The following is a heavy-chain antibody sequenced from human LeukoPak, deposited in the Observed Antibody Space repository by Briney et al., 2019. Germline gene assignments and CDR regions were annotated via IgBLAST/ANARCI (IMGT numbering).Heavy chain of an antibody. CDR3: ARGYQLLFHYYYYMDV. CDR1: GFTFSSYA. D-gene: IGHD2-2*01. CDR2: ISSNGGST. J-gene: IGHJ6*03. Sequence: SGGSLRLSCAASGFTFSSYAMHWVRQAPGKGLEYVSAISSNGGSTYYANSVKGRFTISRDNSKNTLYLQMGSLRAEDMAVYYCARGYQLLFHYYYYMDVWGKGTTVTVSS. V-gene: IGHV3-64*01.